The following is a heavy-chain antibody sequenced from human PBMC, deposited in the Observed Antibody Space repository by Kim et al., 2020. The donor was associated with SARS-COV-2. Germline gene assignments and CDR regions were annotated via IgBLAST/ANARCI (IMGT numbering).Heavy chain of an antibody. CDR3: ARAGLYSAWYYFDY. CDR2: ISYDGNNK. V-gene: IGHV3-30*04. J-gene: IGHJ4*02. CDR1: EFTFTNYA. Sequence: GGSLRLSCAVSEFTFTNYAMHWVRQAPGKGLEWVAVISYDGNNKYYADSVKGRFTVSRDNSKNTLYLQMDSLRTEDTAVYYCARAGLYSAWYYFDYWGEGTLVSISS. D-gene: IGHD6-19*01.